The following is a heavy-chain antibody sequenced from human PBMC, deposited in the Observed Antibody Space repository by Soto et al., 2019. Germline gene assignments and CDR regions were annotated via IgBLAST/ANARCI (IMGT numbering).Heavy chain of an antibody. CDR2: TSFDERYK. CDR3: AREPRGDYDTAAYFDS. CDR1: GFTFTGYA. D-gene: IGHD3-22*01. V-gene: IGHV3-30*04. Sequence: QVQLVESGGGVVQPGRSLRLSCEASGFTFTGYAMHWVRQAPGKGLEWVAITSFDERYKFYASSVKGRFTISRDKSKNTLYLQMDSLSPAAMARYFCAREPRGDYDTAAYFDSWGQGALVIVSS. J-gene: IGHJ4*02.